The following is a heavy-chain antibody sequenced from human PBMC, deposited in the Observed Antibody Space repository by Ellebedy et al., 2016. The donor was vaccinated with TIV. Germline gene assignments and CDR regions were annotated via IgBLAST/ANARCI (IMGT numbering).Heavy chain of an antibody. D-gene: IGHD2-2*01. CDR1: GYSFTTYW. CDR2: IYPGDSETIT. J-gene: IGHJ4*02. V-gene: IGHV5-51*01. Sequence: GESLKISCKGSGYSFTTYWIGWVRQMPGIGLQWMGIIYPGDSETITRYSPSFQGHVTISVDNSINTAYLQWSSLKASDTAMYYCARHGFTPPYCSNTNCYPFDYWGQGTLVTVSS. CDR3: ARHGFTPPYCSNTNCYPFDY.